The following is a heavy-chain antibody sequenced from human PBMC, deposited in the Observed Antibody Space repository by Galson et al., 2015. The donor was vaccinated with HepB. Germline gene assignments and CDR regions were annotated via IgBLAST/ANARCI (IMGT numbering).Heavy chain of an antibody. Sequence: SVKVSCKASGGTFSSYAISWVRQAPGQGLEWMGGIIPILGIANYAQKFQGRVTITADKSTSTAYMELSSLRSEDTAVYYCARARFLGYCSGGSCPRYYYYMDVWGKGTTVTVSS. V-gene: IGHV1-69*10. CDR1: GGTFSSYA. D-gene: IGHD2-15*01. J-gene: IGHJ6*03. CDR2: IIPILGIA. CDR3: ARARFLGYCSGGSCPRYYYYMDV.